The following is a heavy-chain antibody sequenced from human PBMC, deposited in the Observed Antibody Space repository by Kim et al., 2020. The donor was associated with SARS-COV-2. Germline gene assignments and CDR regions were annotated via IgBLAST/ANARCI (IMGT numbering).Heavy chain of an antibody. J-gene: IGHJ3*02. Sequence: DPVKCRLTISRDNAKHSLYLQMNSLRAEDTAVYYCARDPRIAAASLAFDIWGQGTMVTVSS. D-gene: IGHD6-13*01. CDR3: ARDPRIAAASLAFDI. V-gene: IGHV3-11*06.